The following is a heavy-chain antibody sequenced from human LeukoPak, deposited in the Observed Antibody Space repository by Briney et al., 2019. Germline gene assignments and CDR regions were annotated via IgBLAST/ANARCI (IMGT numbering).Heavy chain of an antibody. D-gene: IGHD6-19*01. CDR3: ASLAVAGTDFDY. Sequence: SVKVSCKASGGTFSSYAISWVRQAPGQGLEWMGRIIPILGIANYAQKFQGRVTITADKSTSTAYMELSSLKASDTAMYYCASLAVAGTDFDYWGQGTLVTVSS. V-gene: IGHV1-69*04. CDR2: IIPILGIA. CDR1: GGTFSSYA. J-gene: IGHJ4*02.